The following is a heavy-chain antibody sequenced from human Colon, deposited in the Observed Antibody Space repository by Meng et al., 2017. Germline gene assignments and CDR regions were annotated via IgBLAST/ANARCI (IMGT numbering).Heavy chain of an antibody. Sequence: LQESGPGLLKPSGTLSLTCAVSGGSITNDNWWSWVRQPPGKGLEWIGEIFHAGNTNYNPSLKSRVTMSLDKSKNQFSLTLTSVTAADTAVYYCATGLRHGDWFDPWGPGTLVTVSS. D-gene: IGHD4-17*01. CDR2: IFHAGNT. V-gene: IGHV4-4*02. CDR1: GGSITNDNW. J-gene: IGHJ5*02. CDR3: ATGLRHGDWFDP.